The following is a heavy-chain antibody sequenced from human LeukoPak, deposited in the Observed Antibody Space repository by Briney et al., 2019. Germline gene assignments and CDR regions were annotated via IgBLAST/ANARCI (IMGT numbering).Heavy chain of an antibody. CDR1: GGTFSSYA. Sequence: ASVKVSCKASGGTFSSYAISWVRQAPGHGLEWMGGIIPIFGTANYAQKFQGRVTITADKSTSTAYMELSSLRSEDTAVYYCAALPGIPRYFDLWGRGTLVTVSS. D-gene: IGHD3-10*01. J-gene: IGHJ2*01. V-gene: IGHV1-69*06. CDR2: IIPIFGTA. CDR3: AALPGIPRYFDL.